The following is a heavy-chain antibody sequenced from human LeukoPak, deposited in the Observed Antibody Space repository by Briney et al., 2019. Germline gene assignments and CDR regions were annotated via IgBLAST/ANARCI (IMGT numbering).Heavy chain of an antibody. Sequence: PSETLSLTCTVSGGSISSYYWSWIRQPPGKGLEWIGYIYYSGSTNYNPSLKSRVTISVDTSKNQFSLKLSSVTAADTAVYYCARAHCSGGSCLGPYYYYGMDVWGQGTTVTVSS. J-gene: IGHJ6*02. D-gene: IGHD2-15*01. CDR2: IYYSGST. CDR1: GGSISSYY. CDR3: ARAHCSGGSCLGPYYYYGMDV. V-gene: IGHV4-59*08.